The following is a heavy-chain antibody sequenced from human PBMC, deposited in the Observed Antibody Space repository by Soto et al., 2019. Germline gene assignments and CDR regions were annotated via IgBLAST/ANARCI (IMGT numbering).Heavy chain of an antibody. D-gene: IGHD3-10*01. CDR1: GGSISGHY. J-gene: IGHJ4*02. Sequence: SETLSLTCVVSGGSISGHYWSWIRQPPGKGLVWIGYVYCSGSTNYNPSLKSRVTMSVDTPKNQFSLKVSSVTAADTAVYYCARTGVDFYFDFWGQGTLVTVS. CDR3: ARTGVDFYFDF. V-gene: IGHV4-59*11. CDR2: VYCSGST.